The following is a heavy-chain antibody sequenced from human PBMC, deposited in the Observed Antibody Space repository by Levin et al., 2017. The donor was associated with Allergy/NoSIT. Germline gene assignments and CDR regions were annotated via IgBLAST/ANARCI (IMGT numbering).Heavy chain of an antibody. J-gene: IGHJ6*02. Sequence: GESLKISCAASGFTFNIYGMHWVRQAPGKGLEWVAVIWYDGSNKYYADSVKGRFTISRDTSKNTLYLQMNSLRAEDTAVYYCAREFADYSGYDYSAIYYYHGMDVWGQGTTVTVSS. V-gene: IGHV3-33*01. D-gene: IGHD5-12*01. CDR1: GFTFNIYG. CDR3: AREFADYSGYDYSAIYYYHGMDV. CDR2: IWYDGSNK.